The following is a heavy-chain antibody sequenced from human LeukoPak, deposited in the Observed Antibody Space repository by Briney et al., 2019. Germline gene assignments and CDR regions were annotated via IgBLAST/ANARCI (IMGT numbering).Heavy chain of an antibody. J-gene: IGHJ4*02. CDR3: TRQAPSNIAVAGTFDY. CDR1: GFTFSGSA. Sequence: GGSLRLSCAASGFTFSGSAMHWVRQASGKGREWVGRIRSKANSYATASAASVKGRFTIYRDDSKNTEYLQMNSLRTEDTAVYYCTRQAPSNIAVAGTFDYWGQGTLVTVSS. CDR2: IRSKANSYAT. V-gene: IGHV3-73*01. D-gene: IGHD6-19*01.